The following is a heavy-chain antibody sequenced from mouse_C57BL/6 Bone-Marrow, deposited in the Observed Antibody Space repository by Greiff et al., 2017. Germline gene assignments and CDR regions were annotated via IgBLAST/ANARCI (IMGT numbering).Heavy chain of an antibody. V-gene: IGHV1-82*01. Sequence: VQLQQSGPELVKPGASVKISCKASGYAFSSSWMNWVKQRPGKGLEWIGRIYPGDGDTNYNGKFKGKATLTADKSSSTAYMQLSSLTSEDSAVYFCARRGDYDPAWFAYWGQGTTLTVSS. CDR1: GYAFSSSW. CDR3: ARRGDYDPAWFAY. D-gene: IGHD2-4*01. CDR2: IYPGDGDT. J-gene: IGHJ2*01.